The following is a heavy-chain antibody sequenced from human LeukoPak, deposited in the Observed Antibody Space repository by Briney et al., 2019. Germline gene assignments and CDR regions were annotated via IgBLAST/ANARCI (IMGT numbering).Heavy chain of an antibody. CDR3: ARHRIAAAADY. D-gene: IGHD6-13*01. CDR1: GYSISSGYY. Sequence: PSETLSLTCTVSGYSISSGYYWGWIRQPPGKGLEWIGSIYYSGSTYYNPSLKSRVTISVDTSKNQFSLKLSSVTAADTAVYYCARHRIAAAADYWGQGTLVTVSS. CDR2: IYYSGST. J-gene: IGHJ4*02. V-gene: IGHV4-38-2*02.